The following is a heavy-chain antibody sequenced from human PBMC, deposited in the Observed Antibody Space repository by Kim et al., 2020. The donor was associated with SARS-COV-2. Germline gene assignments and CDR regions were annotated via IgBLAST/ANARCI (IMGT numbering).Heavy chain of an antibody. CDR2: INHSGST. Sequence: SETLSLTCAVYGGSFSGYYWSWIRQPPGKGLEWIGEINHSGSTNYNPSLKSRVTISVDTSKNQFSLKLSSVTAADTAVYYCASEGSDETPPDYWGQGTLVTVSS. CDR3: ASEGSDETPPDY. V-gene: IGHV4-34*01. D-gene: IGHD3-10*01. CDR1: GGSFSGYY. J-gene: IGHJ4*02.